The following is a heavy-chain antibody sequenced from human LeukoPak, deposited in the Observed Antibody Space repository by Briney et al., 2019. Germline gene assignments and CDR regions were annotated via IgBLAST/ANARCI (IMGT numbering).Heavy chain of an antibody. V-gene: IGHV3-30*03. D-gene: IGHD1-26*01. CDR2: ISYDGTNK. J-gene: IGHJ4*02. Sequence: GGSLRLSCVASGFTFSSYAMHWVRQAPGKGLEWVALISYDGTNKYYADSLKGRFTISRDNSENTLYLQMNGLRAEDTAVYYCSTDSSGAPGRYWGQGTLVTVSS. CDR3: STDSSGAPGRY. CDR1: GFTFSSYA.